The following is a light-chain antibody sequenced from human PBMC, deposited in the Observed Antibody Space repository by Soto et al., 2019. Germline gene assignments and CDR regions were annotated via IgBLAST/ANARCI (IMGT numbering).Light chain of an antibody. CDR2: GAS. CDR3: QQYAGSPRT. Sequence: EIVMTQSPATLSVSPGERATLSCRASQSVNSNYLAWYQQKPGQAPRLLIYGASSRATGIPARFSGSGSGTDFTLTINRVEPEDFAVYFCQQYAGSPRTFGQGTKVDIK. CDR1: QSVNSNY. V-gene: IGKV3-20*01. J-gene: IGKJ1*01.